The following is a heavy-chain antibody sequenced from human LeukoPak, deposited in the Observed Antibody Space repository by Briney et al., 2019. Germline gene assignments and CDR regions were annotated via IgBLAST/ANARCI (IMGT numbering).Heavy chain of an antibody. D-gene: IGHD3-22*01. Sequence: ASVKVSCKASGYTFTGYYMHWVRQAPGQGLEWMGWINPNSGGTNYAQKFQGRVTMTRDTSISTAYMELSSLRSEDTAVYYCARVTTDNEYYYYYYMDVWGKGTTVTISS. J-gene: IGHJ6*03. V-gene: IGHV1-2*02. CDR1: GYTFTGYY. CDR2: INPNSGGT. CDR3: ARVTTDNEYYYYYYMDV.